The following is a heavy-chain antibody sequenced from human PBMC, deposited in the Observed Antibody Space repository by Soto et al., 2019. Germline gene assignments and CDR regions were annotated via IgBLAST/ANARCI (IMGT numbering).Heavy chain of an antibody. CDR3: AKDRYLDHDSRGYLFDN. CDR2: ISRYGDFT. CDR1: GFTFNIYA. V-gene: IGHV3-23*01. J-gene: IGHJ4*02. Sequence: EVQLLESGGDLIQPWGSLRLSCAASGFTFNIYAMTWVRQAPGKGLEWVSAISRYGDFTYYADSVEGRFTLSRDNSKNTRYLQMNSLRAEDTAVYYCAKDRYLDHDSRGYLFDNWGQGTLVTVSS. D-gene: IGHD3-22*01.